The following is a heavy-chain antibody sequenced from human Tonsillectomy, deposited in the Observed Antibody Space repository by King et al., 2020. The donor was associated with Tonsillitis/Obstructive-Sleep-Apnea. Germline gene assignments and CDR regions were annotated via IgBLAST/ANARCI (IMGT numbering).Heavy chain of an antibody. D-gene: IGHD3-22*01. Sequence: VQLVESGGGLVQPGGSLSLSCAACEFTFSNYWMHWVRQAPGKGLVWVSRINSDGSSTSYAGSVKGRFTISRDNAKNTLYLQMNSLRAEDTAVYYCARVDSSGWLYYGMDVWGQGTTVTVSS. J-gene: IGHJ6*02. CDR1: EFTFSNYW. CDR3: ARVDSSGWLYYGMDV. V-gene: IGHV3-74*02. CDR2: INSDGSST.